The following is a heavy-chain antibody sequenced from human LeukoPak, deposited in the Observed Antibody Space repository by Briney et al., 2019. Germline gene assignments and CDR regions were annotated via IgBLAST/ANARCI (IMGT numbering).Heavy chain of an antibody. J-gene: IGHJ4*02. CDR2: ISGSGGST. Sequence: PGGSLRLSCAASGFTFSNYAMSWVRQAPGKGLEWVSGISGSGGSTYYADSVKGRFTISRDNSRNTLYLQLNSLRVEDTAVYYCATFVSPSNPDYFDLWGQGTLVTVSS. CDR1: GFTFSNYA. CDR3: ATFVSPSNPDYFDL. V-gene: IGHV3-23*01. D-gene: IGHD3-16*01.